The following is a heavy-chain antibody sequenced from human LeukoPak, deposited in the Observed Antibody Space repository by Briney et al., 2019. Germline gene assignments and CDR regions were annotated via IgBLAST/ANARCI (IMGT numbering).Heavy chain of an antibody. CDR3: AKTTTGYSSGRFPGWPVDY. CDR1: GFTFSSYA. D-gene: IGHD6-19*01. V-gene: IGHV3-23*01. J-gene: IGHJ4*02. CDR2: IFCSGGST. Sequence: GGSLRLSCAASGFTFSSYAMYWVRQAPGKGLEWVSGIFCSGGSTHYPDTVKGRFTISRDNSKNTVYLQMNSLRAEDTAVYYCAKTTTGYSSGRFPGWPVDYWGQGTLVTVSS.